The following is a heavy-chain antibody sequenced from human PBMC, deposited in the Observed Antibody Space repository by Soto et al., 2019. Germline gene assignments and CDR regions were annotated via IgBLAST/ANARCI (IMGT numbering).Heavy chain of an antibody. CDR2: ISSSSSYI. D-gene: IGHD3-10*01. CDR3: ARAESYYGSGSYQPVENYFDY. CDR1: GFTFSSYS. J-gene: IGHJ4*02. Sequence: PGGSLRLSCAASGFTFSSYSMNWVRQAPGKGLEWVSSISSSSSYIYYADSVKGRFTISRDNAKNSLYLQMNSLRAEDTAVYYCARAESYYGSGSYQPVENYFDYWGQGTLVTVSS. V-gene: IGHV3-21*01.